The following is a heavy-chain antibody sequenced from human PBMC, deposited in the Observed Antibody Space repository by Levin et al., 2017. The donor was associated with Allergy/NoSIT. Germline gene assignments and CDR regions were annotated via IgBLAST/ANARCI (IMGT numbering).Heavy chain of an antibody. V-gene: IGHV3-64D*06. D-gene: IGHD3-10*02. CDR1: GFTFNNRP. CDR3: VRDTRLPNSNHLDY. CDR2: ISDNGGRT. Sequence: GGSLRLSCSASGFTFNNRPMHWVRQAPGKGLEYVSAISDNGGRTYYADSVKGRFIISRDNSKDTLYLQMSSLRPEDTAVYYCVRDTRLPNSNHLDYWGQGTLVTVSS. J-gene: IGHJ4*02.